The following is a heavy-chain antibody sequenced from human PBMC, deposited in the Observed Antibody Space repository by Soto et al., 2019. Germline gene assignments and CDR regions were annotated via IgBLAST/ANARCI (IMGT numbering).Heavy chain of an antibody. V-gene: IGHV3-74*01. J-gene: IGHJ4*02. D-gene: IGHD3-10*01. CDR1: GFTFTIYW. Sequence: EVQVVESGGASFQPGGSLRLSCAASGFTFTIYWIHWVRQAPGTWLLWMSRIKGDETTSSYADSVKGRFTISRDNAKNTVYLPMNSLRAEDTAVYYCARGAFGSYYVDYWGKGSLGTVYS. CDR2: IKGDETTS. CDR3: ARGAFGSYYVDY.